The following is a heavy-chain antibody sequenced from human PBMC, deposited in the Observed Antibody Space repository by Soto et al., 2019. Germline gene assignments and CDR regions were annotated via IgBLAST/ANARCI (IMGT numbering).Heavy chain of an antibody. CDR1: GDSVSRHSAA. D-gene: IGHD4-17*01. CDR3: PRDNLINVDYAGLGRDLDV. CDR2: TYYKSNWYN. J-gene: IGHJ6*02. Sequence: SQTLSLTCVISGDSVSRHSAAWNWISQSPSRRLDGLGRTYYKSNWYNDYAVSVQSRITINPDTSKNQVSLQLNSVTPDDSAVYYRPRDNLINVDYAGLGRDLDVWGQGATVTVSS. V-gene: IGHV6-1*01.